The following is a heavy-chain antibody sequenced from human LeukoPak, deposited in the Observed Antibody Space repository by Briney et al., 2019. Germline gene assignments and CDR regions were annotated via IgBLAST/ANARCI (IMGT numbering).Heavy chain of an antibody. CDR2: INHSGST. V-gene: IGHV4-34*01. CDR1: GGSFSGYY. J-gene: IGHJ4*02. Sequence: SETLSLTCAVYGGSFSGYYWSWIRQPPGKGLEWIGEINHSGSTNYNPSLKSRVTISVDTSKNQFSLKLSSVTAADTAVYYCARGGRQLGWGANYWGQGTLVTVSS. D-gene: IGHD1-1*01. CDR3: ARGGRQLGWGANY.